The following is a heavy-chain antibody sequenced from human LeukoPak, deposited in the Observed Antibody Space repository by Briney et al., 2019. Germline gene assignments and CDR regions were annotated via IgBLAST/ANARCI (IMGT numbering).Heavy chain of an antibody. CDR1: GGSISSSSYY. Sequence: SETLSLTCTVSGGSISSSSYYWGWIRQPPGKGLEWIGSIYYSGSTYYNPSLKSRVTTSVDTSKNQFSLKLSSVTAADTAVYYCARGASSGYYAAYDYWGQGTLVTVSS. D-gene: IGHD3-22*01. CDR2: IYYSGST. CDR3: ARGASSGYYAAYDY. V-gene: IGHV4-39*07. J-gene: IGHJ4*02.